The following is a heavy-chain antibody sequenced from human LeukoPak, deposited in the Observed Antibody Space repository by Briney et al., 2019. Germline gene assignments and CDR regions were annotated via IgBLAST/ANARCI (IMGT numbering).Heavy chain of an antibody. V-gene: IGHV4-61*02. CDR1: GGSISSGDYY. CDR2: IYTSGST. D-gene: IGHD1-26*01. J-gene: IGHJ6*03. CDR3: ARDSTPGGIVGDYYMDV. Sequence: SETLSLTCTVSGGSISSGDYYWSWIRQPAGKGLEWIGRIYTSGSTNYNPSLKSRVTMSVDTSKNQFSLKLSSVTAADTAVYYCARDSTPGGIVGDYYMDVWGKGTTVTVSS.